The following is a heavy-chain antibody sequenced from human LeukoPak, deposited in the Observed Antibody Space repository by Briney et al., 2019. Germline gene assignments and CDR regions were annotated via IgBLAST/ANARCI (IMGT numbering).Heavy chain of an antibody. CDR2: INPSGGST. V-gene: IGHV1-46*01. J-gene: IGHJ4*02. D-gene: IGHD4-17*01. CDR3: ARGGYGDRIDY. CDR1: GYTFIRYY. Sequence: ASVKVSCKASGYTFIRYYMHWVRQAPGQGLEWMGIINPSGGSTSYAQKFQGRVTTTRDTSTSTVYMELSRLRSEDTAVYYCARGGYGDRIDYWGQGTLGSVSS.